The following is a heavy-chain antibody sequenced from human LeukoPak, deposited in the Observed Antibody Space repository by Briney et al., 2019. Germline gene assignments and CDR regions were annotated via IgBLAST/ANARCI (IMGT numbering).Heavy chain of an antibody. CDR3: ARVGATYPHYYMDV. Sequence: SQTLSLTCAVSGGSISSGGYSWSWLRQPPGKGLEWIGYIYHSGSTYYNPSLKSRVTISVDRSKNQFSLKLISVTAADTAVYYCARVGATYPHYYMDVWGKGTTVTVAS. J-gene: IGHJ6*03. CDR1: GGSISSGGYS. V-gene: IGHV4-30-2*01. CDR2: IYHSGST. D-gene: IGHD3-16*01.